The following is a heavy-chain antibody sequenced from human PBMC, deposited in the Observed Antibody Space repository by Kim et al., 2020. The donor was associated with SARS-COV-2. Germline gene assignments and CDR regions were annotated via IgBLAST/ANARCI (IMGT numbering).Heavy chain of an antibody. V-gene: IGHV3-7*03. D-gene: IGHD6-19*01. J-gene: IGHJ6*02. CDR1: GFTFSSYW. CDR2: IKQDGSEK. Sequence: GGSLRLSCAASGFTFSSYWMSWVRQAPGKGLEWVANIKQDGSEKYYVDSVKGRFTISRDNAKNSLYLQMNSLRAEDTAVYYCARDRIARSSGPRGGTPFGMEVWGQGTTVTVSS. CDR3: ARDRIARSSGPRGGTPFGMEV.